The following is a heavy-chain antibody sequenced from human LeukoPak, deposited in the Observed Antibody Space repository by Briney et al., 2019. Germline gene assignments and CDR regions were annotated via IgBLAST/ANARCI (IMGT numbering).Heavy chain of an antibody. CDR3: TRYYGSGSGYYYYYGTDV. D-gene: IGHD3-10*01. CDR1: GFTFGDYA. Sequence: PGGSLRLSCTASGFTFGDYAMSWVRQAPGKGLEWVGFIRSKAYGGTTEYAASVKGRFTISRDDSKSIAYLQMNSLKTEDTAVYCCTRYYGSGSGYYYYYGTDVWGQGTTVTVSS. CDR2: IRSKAYGGTT. V-gene: IGHV3-49*04. J-gene: IGHJ6*02.